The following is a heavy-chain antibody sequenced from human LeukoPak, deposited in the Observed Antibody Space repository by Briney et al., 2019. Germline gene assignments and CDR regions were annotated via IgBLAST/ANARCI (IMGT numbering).Heavy chain of an antibody. CDR2: ISASGGST. CDR1: GFTFSSYA. V-gene: IGHV3-23*01. D-gene: IGHD2-2*01. Sequence: PGGSLRLSCAPSGFTFSSYAMSWVRQAPGKGLEWVSAISASGGSTFYADSVKGRFTISRDNSKNTLYLQMNSLRAEDTAIYYYAKGLEYQLLVGYDYYGMDVWGQGTTVTVSS. CDR3: AKGLEYQLLVGYDYYGMDV. J-gene: IGHJ6*02.